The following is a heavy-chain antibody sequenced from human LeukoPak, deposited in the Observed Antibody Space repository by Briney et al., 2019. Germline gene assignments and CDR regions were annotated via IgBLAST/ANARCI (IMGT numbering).Heavy chain of an antibody. V-gene: IGHV3-23*01. CDR3: ASGGHVDY. CDR1: GFTFSSYG. CDR2: ISTGGGST. J-gene: IGHJ4*02. Sequence: GALRLSCAASGFTFSSYGMSWVRQAPGKGLEWVSAISTGGGSTYYADSVEGRFTISRDNSKNTLYLQMNSLRAEDRAVYYCASGGHVDYLGQGTLVTVSS.